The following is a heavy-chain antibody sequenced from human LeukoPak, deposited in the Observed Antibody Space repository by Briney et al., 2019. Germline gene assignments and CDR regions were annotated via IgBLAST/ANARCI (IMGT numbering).Heavy chain of an antibody. Sequence: GASVKVSCKASGYTFTSYYMHWVRQAPGQGLEWMGVINPSGTNTTSAAKFRSRLTMTRDTSTSTVYMDLNSLTSEDTAMYFCAREESGGYFDYWGQGTLVTVSS. CDR2: INPSGTNT. V-gene: IGHV1-46*01. CDR3: AREESGGYFDY. J-gene: IGHJ4*02. CDR1: GYTFTSYY. D-gene: IGHD2-8*02.